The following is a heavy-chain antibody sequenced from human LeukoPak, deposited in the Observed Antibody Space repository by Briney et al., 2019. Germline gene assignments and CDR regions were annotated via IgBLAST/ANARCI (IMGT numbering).Heavy chain of an antibody. V-gene: IGHV1-46*01. CDR2: IYPRDGST. J-gene: IGHJ4*02. Sequence: GESLKISCKGSGYSFTSNYIHWVRQAPGQGLEWMGMIYPRDGSTSYAQKFQGRVTVTRDTSTSTVHMGLSGLRSEDTAVYYCARDQEAFDYWGQGTLVTVSS. CDR3: ARDQEAFDY. CDR1: GYSFTSNY.